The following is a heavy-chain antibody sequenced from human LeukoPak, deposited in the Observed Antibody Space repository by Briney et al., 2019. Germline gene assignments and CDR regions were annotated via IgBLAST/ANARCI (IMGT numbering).Heavy chain of an antibody. V-gene: IGHV4-4*07. CDR3: ARVIKYYDFWSGYFDY. Sequence: SETLSLTCTVSGGSISSYYWSWIRQPAGKGLEWIGRIYTSGSTNYNPSLKSRVTMSVDTSKNQFSLKLSSVTAADTAVYYCARVIKYYDFWSGYFDYWGQGTLVTVSS. CDR2: IYTSGST. J-gene: IGHJ4*02. D-gene: IGHD3-3*01. CDR1: GGSISSYY.